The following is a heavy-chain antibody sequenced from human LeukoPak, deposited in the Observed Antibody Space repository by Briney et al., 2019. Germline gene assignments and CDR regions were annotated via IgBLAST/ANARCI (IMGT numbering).Heavy chain of an antibody. Sequence: GGSLRLPCAASGFTFSSYSMNWVRQAPGKGLEWVAVIWYDGSNTYYADSVKGRFTISRDNSKNTLYLQMNSLRAEDTAVYYCARKAGFGEFLFDNWGQGTLVTVSS. CDR1: GFTFSSYS. J-gene: IGHJ4*02. CDR3: ARKAGFGEFLFDN. V-gene: IGHV3-33*08. CDR2: IWYDGSNT. D-gene: IGHD3-10*01.